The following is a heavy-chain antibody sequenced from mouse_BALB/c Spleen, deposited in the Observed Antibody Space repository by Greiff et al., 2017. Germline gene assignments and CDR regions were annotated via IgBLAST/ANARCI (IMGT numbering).Heavy chain of an antibody. D-gene: IGHD2-3*01. V-gene: IGHV6-6*02. CDR1: GFTFSNYW. J-gene: IGHJ1*01. CDR3: TRSDGYYWYFDV. CDR2: IRLKSNNYAT. Sequence: EVKVEESGGGLVQPGGSMKLSCVASGFTFSNYWMNWVRQSPEKGLEWVAEIRLKSNNYATHYAESVKGRFTISRDDSKSSVYLQMNNLRAEDTGIYYCTRSDGYYWYFDVWGAGTTVTVSS.